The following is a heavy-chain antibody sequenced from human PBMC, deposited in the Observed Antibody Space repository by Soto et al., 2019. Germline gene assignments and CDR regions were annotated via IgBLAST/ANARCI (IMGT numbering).Heavy chain of an antibody. Sequence: GGSLRLSCAASGFTFSSYSMNWVRQAPGKGLEWVSYISSSSSTIYYADSVKGRFTISRDNAKNSLYLQMNSLRDEDTAVYYCARAYYDSSGYSLFSYYGMDVWGQGTTVTVSS. CDR3: ARAYYDSSGYSLFSYYGMDV. V-gene: IGHV3-48*02. D-gene: IGHD3-22*01. CDR2: ISSSSSTI. J-gene: IGHJ6*02. CDR1: GFTFSSYS.